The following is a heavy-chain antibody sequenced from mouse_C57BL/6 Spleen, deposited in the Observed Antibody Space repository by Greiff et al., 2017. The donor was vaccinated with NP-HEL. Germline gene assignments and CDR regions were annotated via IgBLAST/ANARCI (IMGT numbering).Heavy chain of an antibody. CDR2: ISYDGSN. J-gene: IGHJ3*01. D-gene: IGHD1-1*02. V-gene: IGHV3-6*01. CDR1: GYSITSGYY. CDR3: AREGAYYWFAY. Sequence: EVQLQESGPGLVKPSQSLSLTCSVTGYSITSGYYWNWIRQFPGNKLEWMGYISYDGSNNYNPSLKNRISITRDTSKNQFFLKLNSVTTEDTATYYCAREGAYYWFAYWGQGTLVTVSA.